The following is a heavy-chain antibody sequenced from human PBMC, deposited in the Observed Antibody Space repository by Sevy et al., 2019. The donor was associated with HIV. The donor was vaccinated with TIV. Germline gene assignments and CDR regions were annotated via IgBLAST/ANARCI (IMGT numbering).Heavy chain of an antibody. J-gene: IGHJ6*03. CDR3: ARGLEQWLSHYMDV. D-gene: IGHD6-19*01. V-gene: IGHV4-4*07. Sequence: KQSQTLSLTCTVSGGSISSYYWSWIRQPAGKGLEWIGRIYTSGSTNYNPSLKSRVTMSVDTSKNQFSLKLSSVTAADTAVYYCARGLEQWLSHYMDVWGKGTTVTVSS. CDR1: GGSISSYY. CDR2: IYTSGST.